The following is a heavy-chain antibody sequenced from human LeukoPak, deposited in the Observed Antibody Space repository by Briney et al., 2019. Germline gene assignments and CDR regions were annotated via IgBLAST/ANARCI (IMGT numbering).Heavy chain of an antibody. CDR2: IYPGDSDT. J-gene: IGHJ4*02. CDR1: GYTFTSYW. Sequence: HGESLKISCKASGYTFTSYWIGWVRQMPGEDLEWMGTIYPGDSDTRYSPSFQGQVTISADKSIDTAYLQWSSLKASDTAIYYCAGLGTAIVARYFDFWGQGTLVTVSS. CDR3: AGLGTAIVARYFDF. D-gene: IGHD5-18*01. V-gene: IGHV5-51*01.